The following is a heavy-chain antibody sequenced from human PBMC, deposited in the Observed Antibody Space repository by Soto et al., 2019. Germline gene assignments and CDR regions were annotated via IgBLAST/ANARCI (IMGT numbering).Heavy chain of an antibody. Sequence: EVQLVESGGGLVQPGGSLRLSCAASGFTFRTFWMHWVRQAPGTGLVWVSRIKSDGSTNYADSVKGRLTISRDNAKNTLYLQMDSLRVDDTAVYYCARERNGYYMDVWGKGTTVTVSS. CDR1: GFTFRTFW. V-gene: IGHV3-74*01. J-gene: IGHJ6*03. CDR3: ARERNGYYMDV. CDR2: IKSDGST.